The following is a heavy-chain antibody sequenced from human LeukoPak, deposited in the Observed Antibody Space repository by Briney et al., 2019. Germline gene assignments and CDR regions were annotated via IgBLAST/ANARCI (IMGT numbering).Heavy chain of an antibody. CDR2: IDASNGNT. CDR3: GRNYQYGPDF. V-gene: IGHV1-18*01. D-gene: IGHD1-7*01. Sequence: ASVKVSCKASGYTFTNYGISWVRQAPGQGLEWMGWIDASNGNTNYAQKLQGRVTITTDTSTTTAYMEMTSLKFEDTDVYYCGRNYQYGPDFWGQGTLVTVSS. CDR1: GYTFTNYG. J-gene: IGHJ4*02.